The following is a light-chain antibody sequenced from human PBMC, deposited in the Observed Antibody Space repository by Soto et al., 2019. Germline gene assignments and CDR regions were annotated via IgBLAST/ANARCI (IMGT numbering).Light chain of an antibody. J-gene: IGKJ4*01. V-gene: IGKV3-11*01. Sequence: EIVLTQSPATLSLSPGERATLSCRASQSVSSYLAWFQQKPGQAPRLLIYDASNRATGIPARFSGSGSGTDFTLIISSLEPEDFAVYYCQQRSDWPLTFGGGTKVEIK. CDR1: QSVSSY. CDR2: DAS. CDR3: QQRSDWPLT.